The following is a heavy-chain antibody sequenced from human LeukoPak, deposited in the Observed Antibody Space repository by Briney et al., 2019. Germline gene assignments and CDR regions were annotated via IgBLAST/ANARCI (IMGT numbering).Heavy chain of an antibody. CDR2: INHSGST. J-gene: IGHJ1*01. CDR3: ARGSGLLWFGEPYFQH. CDR1: GESFSGYY. Sequence: PSETLSLTCAVYGESFSGYYWSWIRQPPGKGLEWIGEINHSGSTNYNPSLKSRVTISVDTSKNQFSLKLSSVTAADTAVYYCARGSGLLWFGEPYFQHWGQGTLVTVSS. D-gene: IGHD3-10*01. V-gene: IGHV4-34*01.